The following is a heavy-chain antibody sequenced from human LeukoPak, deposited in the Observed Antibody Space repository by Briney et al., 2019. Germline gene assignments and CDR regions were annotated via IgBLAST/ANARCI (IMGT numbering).Heavy chain of an antibody. CDR3: ARDHSSSWSVSAQMDWFDP. CDR2: INPSGGST. V-gene: IGHV1-46*01. D-gene: IGHD6-13*01. Sequence: ASVKVSCKASGYTFTSYYMHWVRQAPGQGLEWMGIINPSGGSTSYAQKFQGRVTMTRDTPTSTVYMELSSLRSEDTAVYYCARDHSSSWSVSAQMDWFDPWGQGTLVTVSS. CDR1: GYTFTSYY. J-gene: IGHJ5*02.